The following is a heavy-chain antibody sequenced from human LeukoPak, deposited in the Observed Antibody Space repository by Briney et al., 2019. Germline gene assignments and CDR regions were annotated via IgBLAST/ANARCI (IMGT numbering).Heavy chain of an antibody. V-gene: IGHV4-39*07. CDR1: GGSISSSGYY. Sequence: SETLSLTCTVSGGSISSSGYYWSWIRQPPGKGLEWIGEINHSGSTNYNPSLKSRVTISVDTSKNQFSLKLSSVTAADTAVYYCARAHDLNTYCSGGSCYSGAFDIWGQGTMVTVSS. CDR3: ARAHDLNTYCSGGSCYSGAFDI. D-gene: IGHD2-15*01. CDR2: INHSGST. J-gene: IGHJ3*02.